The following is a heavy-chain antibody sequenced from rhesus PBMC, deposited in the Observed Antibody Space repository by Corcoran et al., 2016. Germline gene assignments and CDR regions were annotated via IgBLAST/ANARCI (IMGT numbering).Heavy chain of an antibody. J-gene: IGHJ4*01. CDR3: VTGYGSGY. CDR2: ISGSDGIT. D-gene: IGHD2-8*01. Sequence: QLQLQESGPGLVQTSETLSLSCAVPGGSISSNFWCWIRPPPGEGLEWIGRISGSDGITDYNPTLKSRVTFSTDTSKNQLSLKLTSVTAADTAVYYCVTGYGSGYWGQGVLVTVSS. CDR1: GGSISSNF. V-gene: IGHV4-173*01.